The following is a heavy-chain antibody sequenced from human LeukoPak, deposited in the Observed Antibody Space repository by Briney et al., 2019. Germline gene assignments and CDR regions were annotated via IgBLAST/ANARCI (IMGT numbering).Heavy chain of an antibody. Sequence: SETLSLTCTVSGGSISSYYWSWIRQPARKGLEWIGRIYTSGSTNYNPSLKSRVTMSVDTSKNQFSLKLSSVTAADTAVYYCARAASYSSGWFLYFDYWGQGPLVTVPS. CDR1: GGSISSYY. D-gene: IGHD6-19*01. J-gene: IGHJ4*02. CDR3: ARAASYSSGWFLYFDY. CDR2: IYTSGST. V-gene: IGHV4-4*07.